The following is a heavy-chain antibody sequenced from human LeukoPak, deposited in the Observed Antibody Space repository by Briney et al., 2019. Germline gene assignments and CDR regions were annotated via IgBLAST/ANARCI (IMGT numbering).Heavy chain of an antibody. CDR3: ARGPAAGTCIDY. D-gene: IGHD6-13*01. CDR2: ISGGGGST. Sequence: GGSLRLSCAASGFTFTSYSMNWVRQAPGKGLEWVSTISGGGGSTYYADSVKGRFTISRDNSRNTLYLQVNSLRAEDTAVYYCARGPAAGTCIDYWGQGTLVTVSS. CDR1: GFTFTSYS. J-gene: IGHJ4*02. V-gene: IGHV3-23*01.